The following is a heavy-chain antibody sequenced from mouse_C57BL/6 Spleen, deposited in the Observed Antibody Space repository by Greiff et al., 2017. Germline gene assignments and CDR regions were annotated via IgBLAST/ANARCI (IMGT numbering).Heavy chain of an antibody. CDR2: IDPEDGET. D-gene: IGHD1-1*01. V-gene: IGHV14-2*01. CDR3: AVLRVYAMDY. CDR1: GFNIKDYY. J-gene: IGHJ4*01. Sequence: EVKLMESGAELVKPGASVKLSCTASGFNIKDYYMHWVKQRTEQGLEWIGRIDPEDGETKYAPKFPGKATITADTSSNTAYLQLSSLTSEDTAVYYCAVLRVYAMDYWGQGTSVTVSS.